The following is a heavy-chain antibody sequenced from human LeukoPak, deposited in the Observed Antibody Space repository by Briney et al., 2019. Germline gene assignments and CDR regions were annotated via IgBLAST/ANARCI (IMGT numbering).Heavy chain of an antibody. D-gene: IGHD2-2*01. CDR2: ISGSGGST. V-gene: IGHV3-23*01. J-gene: IGHJ4*02. Sequence: GGSLRLSCAASGFTFSSYAMSWVRQAPGKGLEWVSAISGSGGSTYYADSVKGRFTISRDNSKNTLFLQMNSLRADDTAVYYCAKDSIVVVPGAKWGPMFDYWGQGTLVTVSS. CDR1: GFTFSSYA. CDR3: AKDSIVVVPGAKWGPMFDY.